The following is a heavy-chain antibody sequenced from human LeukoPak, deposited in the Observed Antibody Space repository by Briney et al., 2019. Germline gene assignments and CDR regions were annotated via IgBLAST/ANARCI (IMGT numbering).Heavy chain of an antibody. D-gene: IGHD6-13*01. V-gene: IGHV3-7*01. CDR1: GFTFSDYW. Sequence: GGSLRLSCEASGFTFSDYWMHWVRQAPGKGLEWVANIKQDGSEKYYVDSVKGRFTISRDNAKNSLYLQMNSLRAEDTAMYYCARDSAGNDYWGQGTLVTVSS. CDR2: IKQDGSEK. J-gene: IGHJ4*02. CDR3: ARDSAGNDY.